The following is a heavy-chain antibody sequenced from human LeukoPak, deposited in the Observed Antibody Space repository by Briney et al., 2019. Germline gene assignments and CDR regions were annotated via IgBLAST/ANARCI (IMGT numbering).Heavy chain of an antibody. CDR1: GGTFSSYA. J-gene: IGHJ6*03. V-gene: IGHV1-2*02. Sequence: GASVKVSCKASGGTFSSYAISWVRQAPGQGLEWMGWINPNSGGTNYAQKFQGRVTMTRDTSISTAYMELSRLRSDDTAVYYCASGVNHYYYYYMDVWGKGTTVTVSS. D-gene: IGHD3-10*01. CDR3: ASGVNHYYYYYMDV. CDR2: INPNSGGT.